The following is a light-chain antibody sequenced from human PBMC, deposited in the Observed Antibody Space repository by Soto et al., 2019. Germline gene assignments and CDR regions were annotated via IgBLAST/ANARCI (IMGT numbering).Light chain of an antibody. CDR1: QSINSNY. Sequence: EIVLTQSPATLSLSPGARATLSCGASQSINSNYLAWYQQKPGLAPRLVIYDTSSRAPGIPDRLTGSGSGTDVTLTISRLEPEDSAIYYCQQYGSSPTFGQGTRLEIK. CDR2: DTS. CDR3: QQYGSSPT. V-gene: IGKV3D-20*01. J-gene: IGKJ5*01.